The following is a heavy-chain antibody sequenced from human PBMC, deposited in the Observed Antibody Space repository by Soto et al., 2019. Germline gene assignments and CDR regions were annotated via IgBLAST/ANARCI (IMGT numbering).Heavy chain of an antibody. CDR3: ARDLFGSWTIDY. Sequence: QVQLVQSGAAVREPGASVKVSCKTSGYNFVSNHIHWVRQTPAQGLEWMGIINPIDGSISYAQKCRGRITVTRDTPTSSVYMDLRGLTPADTAVYFCARDLFGSWTIDYWGPGTLVTVSS. V-gene: IGHV1-46*01. D-gene: IGHD6-13*01. CDR1: GYNFVSNH. CDR2: INPIDGSI. J-gene: IGHJ4*02.